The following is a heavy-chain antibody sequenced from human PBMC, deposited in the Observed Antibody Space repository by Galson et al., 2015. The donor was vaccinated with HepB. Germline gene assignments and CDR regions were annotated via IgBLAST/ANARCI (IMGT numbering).Heavy chain of an antibody. CDR1: GGSFSGYY. CDR2: INHSGST. J-gene: IGHJ4*02. D-gene: IGHD2-2*01. V-gene: IGHV4-34*01. CDR3: ARGLKEMVVVPRTVPRPFDY. Sequence: SETLSLTCAVYGGSFSGYYWSWIRQPPGKGLEWVGEINHSGSTNYNPSLKSRVTISVDTSKNQFSLKLSSVTAADTAVYYCARGLKEMVVVPRTVPRPFDYWGQGTLVTVSS.